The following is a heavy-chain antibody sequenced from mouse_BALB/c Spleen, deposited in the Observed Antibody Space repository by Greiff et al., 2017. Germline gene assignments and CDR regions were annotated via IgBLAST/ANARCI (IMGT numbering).Heavy chain of an antibody. CDR3: ASQAIYYGSSRGYFDV. D-gene: IGHD1-1*01. CDR2: ISSGGGST. V-gene: IGHV5-12-1*01. J-gene: IGHJ1*01. CDR1: GFAFSSYD. Sequence: EVKLVESGGGLVKPGGSLKLSCAASGFAFSSYDMSWVRQTPEKRLEWVAYISSGGGSTYYPDTVKGRFTISRDNAKNTLYLQMSSLKSEDTAMYYCASQAIYYGSSRGYFDVWGAGTTVTVSS.